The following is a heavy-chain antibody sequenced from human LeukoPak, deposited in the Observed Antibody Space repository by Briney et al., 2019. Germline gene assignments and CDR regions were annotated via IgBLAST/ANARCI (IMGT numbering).Heavy chain of an antibody. V-gene: IGHV3-23*01. CDR2: ISGSGGST. CDR1: GFTFGDYA. CDR3: AKVNLAVGAFGY. D-gene: IGHD6-19*01. Sequence: PGGSLRLSCTASGFTFGDYAMSWVRQAPGKGLEWVSAISGSGGSTYYADSVKGRFTISRDNSKNTLYLQMNSLRAEDTAVYYCAKVNLAVGAFGYWGQGTLVTVSS. J-gene: IGHJ4*02.